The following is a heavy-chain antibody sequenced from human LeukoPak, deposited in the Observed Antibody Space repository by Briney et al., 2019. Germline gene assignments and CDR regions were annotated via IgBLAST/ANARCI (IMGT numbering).Heavy chain of an antibody. D-gene: IGHD3-22*01. CDR2: IYYSGST. CDR3: ARDLEYYDSSGYIAYNWFDP. J-gene: IGHJ5*02. CDR1: GGSISSYY. V-gene: IGHV4-59*01. Sequence: SETLSLTCTVSGGSISSYYWSWIRQPPGKGLEWIGYIYYSGSTNYNPSLKSRVTISVDTSKNQFSLKLSSVTAADTAVYYCARDLEYYDSSGYIAYNWFDPWGQGTLVTVSS.